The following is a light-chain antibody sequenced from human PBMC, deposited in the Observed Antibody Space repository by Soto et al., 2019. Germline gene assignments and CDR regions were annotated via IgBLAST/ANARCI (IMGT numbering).Light chain of an antibody. CDR2: AAS. CDR3: QRYDDDPLT. J-gene: IGKJ4*01. CDR1: QDISNY. V-gene: IGKV1-27*01. Sequence: DIHMTQSPSSLSASVGHRFTMTCRARQDISNYLVWYQQQPGKVPKLLIYAASTLHSGVPSRFSGSGSGTDFTLTISSLQPEDIGPYYCQRYDDDPLTFGGGTKVDIK.